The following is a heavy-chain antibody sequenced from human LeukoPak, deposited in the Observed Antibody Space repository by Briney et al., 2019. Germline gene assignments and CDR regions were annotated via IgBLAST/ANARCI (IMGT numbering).Heavy chain of an antibody. CDR3: ARDRPSVAGTGSGAFDI. CDR1: GFTFSSYW. Sequence: GGSLRLSCAASGFTFSSYWMHWVRQAPGKGLVWVSRINSDGSSTSYADSVKGRFTISRDNAKNTLYLQMNSLRAEDTAVYYCARDRPSVAGTGSGAFDIWGQGTMVTVSS. J-gene: IGHJ3*02. CDR2: INSDGSST. D-gene: IGHD1-1*01. V-gene: IGHV3-74*01.